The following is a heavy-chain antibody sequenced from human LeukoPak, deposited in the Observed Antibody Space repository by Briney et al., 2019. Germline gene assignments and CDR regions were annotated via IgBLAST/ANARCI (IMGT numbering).Heavy chain of an antibody. CDR3: AIDWYFDY. Sequence: PGGSLRLSCAASGFTFSSYAMHWVRQAPGKGLEWVAVISYDGSNKYYADSVKGRFTISRDNSKNTLYLQMNSLRAEDTAVYYCAIDWYFDYWGQGTLVTVSS. CDR2: ISYDGSNK. CDR1: GFTFSSYA. V-gene: IGHV3-30-3*01. J-gene: IGHJ4*02. D-gene: IGHD2-21*01.